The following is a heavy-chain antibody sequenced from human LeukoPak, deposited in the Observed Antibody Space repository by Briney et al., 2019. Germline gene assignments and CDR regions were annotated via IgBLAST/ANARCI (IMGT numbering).Heavy chain of an antibody. V-gene: IGHV3-30*02. CDR3: AKAYDYHAFDM. Sequence: PGGSLRLSCAASGFTFSSYGVHWVRQAPGKGLEWVTFIHYDGSNTYYADSVKGRFTISRDNSKNTLYLQMNSLRAEDTAVYYCAKAYDYHAFDMWGQGTMVTVSS. CDR1: GFTFSSYG. CDR2: IHYDGSNT. J-gene: IGHJ3*02. D-gene: IGHD3-3*01.